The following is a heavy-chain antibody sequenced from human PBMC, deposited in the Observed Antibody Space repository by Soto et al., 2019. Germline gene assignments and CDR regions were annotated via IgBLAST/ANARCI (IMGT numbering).Heavy chain of an antibody. CDR1: GGSISSYY. J-gene: IGHJ4*02. Sequence: PSETLSLTCTVSGGSISSYYWTWIRQPPGKGLEWIAYIYYSGSTNYNPSLKSRLTISVDTSKNQFSLKLSSVTAADTAVYYCARLSRDDYNRRPYYFDYWGQGTLVTVSS. CDR3: ARLSRDDYNRRPYYFDY. CDR2: IYYSGST. V-gene: IGHV4-59*08. D-gene: IGHD4-4*01.